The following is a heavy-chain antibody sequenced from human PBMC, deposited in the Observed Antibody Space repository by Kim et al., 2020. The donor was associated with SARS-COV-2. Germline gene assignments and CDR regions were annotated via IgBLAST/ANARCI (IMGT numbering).Heavy chain of an antibody. Sequence: ADSVKGRFTISRDNSKTTRDLQMNGLRAEDTAVYYCAKGSGGNAEETDDYWGQGTLVTVSS. V-gene: IGHV3-23*01. D-gene: IGHD2-15*01. J-gene: IGHJ4*02. CDR3: AKGSGGNAEETDDY.